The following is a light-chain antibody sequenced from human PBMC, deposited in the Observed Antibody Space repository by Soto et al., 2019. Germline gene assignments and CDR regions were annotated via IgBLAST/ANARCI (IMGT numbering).Light chain of an antibody. CDR2: SNI. CDR1: TSNIGINT. Sequence: QSVLTQPPSASETPGQRVTISCSGSTSNIGINTVNWYQQLPGTAPKLLIYSNIQRPSGVPDRFSGSKSGTSASLAISGLQSEDEADYYCAAWDDSLNGVVFGGGTQLTVL. J-gene: IGLJ2*01. V-gene: IGLV1-44*01. CDR3: AAWDDSLNGVV.